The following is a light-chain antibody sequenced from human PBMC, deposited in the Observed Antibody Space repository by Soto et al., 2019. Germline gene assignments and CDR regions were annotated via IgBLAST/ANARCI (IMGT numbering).Light chain of an antibody. CDR1: SSDVGGYKY. CDR2: DVT. J-gene: IGLJ1*01. CDR3: SSYTSSSSYV. Sequence: QSALTQPASVSGSPGQSITISCTGTSSDVGGYKYVSWYQQHPDKAPKLIIYDVTNRPSGISNRFSGSKSGNTASLTISGLQAEDEADYYCSSYTSSSSYVFGTGTKV. V-gene: IGLV2-14*01.